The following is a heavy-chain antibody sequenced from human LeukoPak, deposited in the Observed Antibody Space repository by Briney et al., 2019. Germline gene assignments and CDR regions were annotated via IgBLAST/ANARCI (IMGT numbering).Heavy chain of an antibody. Sequence: ASVKVSCKASGYTFTSYAMNWVRQAPGQGLEWMGWINTNTGNPTYAQGFTGRFVFSLDTSVSTAYLQISSLKAEDTAVYYCARQGVQLWYSNVGYDYWGQGTLVTVSS. CDR2: INTNTGNP. J-gene: IGHJ4*02. D-gene: IGHD5-18*01. V-gene: IGHV7-4-1*02. CDR3: ARQGVQLWYSNVGYDY. CDR1: GYTFTSYA.